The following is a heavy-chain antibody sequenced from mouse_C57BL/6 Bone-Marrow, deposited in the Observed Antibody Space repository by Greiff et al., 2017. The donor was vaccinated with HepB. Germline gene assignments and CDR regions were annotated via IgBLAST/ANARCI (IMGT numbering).Heavy chain of an antibody. CDR1: GYTFTGYY. J-gene: IGHJ4*01. V-gene: IGHV1-19*01. Sequence: EVQLQQSGPVLVKPGASVKMSCKASGYTFTGYYMNWVKQSHGKSLEWIGVINPYNGGTSYNQKFKGKATLTVDKSSSTAYMELNSLTSEDSAVYYCASGTTVVAHYAMDYWGQGTSVTVSS. CDR2: INPYNGGT. CDR3: ASGTTVVAHYAMDY. D-gene: IGHD1-1*01.